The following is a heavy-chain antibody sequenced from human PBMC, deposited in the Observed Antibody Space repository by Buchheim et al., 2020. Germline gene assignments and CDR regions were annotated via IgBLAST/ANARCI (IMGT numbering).Heavy chain of an antibody. CDR1: GYTFTGYY. CDR2: INPNSGGT. Sequence: QVQLVQSGAEVKKPGASVKVSCKASGYTFTGYYMHWVRQAPGQGLEWMGWINPNSGGTNYAQKFQGRVTMTRDTSISTAYMEFSRLRSDDTAVNYCARRFGGNSGSYGGNYYYGMDVWGQGTT. D-gene: IGHD1-26*01. CDR3: ARRFGGNSGSYGGNYYYGMDV. V-gene: IGHV1-2*02. J-gene: IGHJ6*02.